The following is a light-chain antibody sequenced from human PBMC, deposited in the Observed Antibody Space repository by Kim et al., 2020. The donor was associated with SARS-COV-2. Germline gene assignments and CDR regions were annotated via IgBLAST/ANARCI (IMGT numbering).Light chain of an antibody. V-gene: IGLV3-19*01. J-gene: IGLJ2*01. Sequence: VSRGQTVRITRQGDSLRSYYATWYQQKPGQALIVAIYGKNNRPSGIPDRFSGSSAGNTASLIITGKQAGDDADYYCNSRDSNDNVVFGGGTKLTVL. CDR1: SLRSYY. CDR2: GKN. CDR3: NSRDSNDNVV.